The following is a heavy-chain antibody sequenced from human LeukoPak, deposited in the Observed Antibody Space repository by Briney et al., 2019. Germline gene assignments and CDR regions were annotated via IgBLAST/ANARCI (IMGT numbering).Heavy chain of an antibody. CDR1: GYTFTSYY. CDR3: ATARDSSSWYN. J-gene: IGHJ4*02. CDR2: IIPILGIA. Sequence: ASVKVSCKASGYTFTSYYMHWVRQAPGQGLEWMGRIIPILGIANYAQKFQGRVTITADKSTSTAYMELSSLRSEDTAVYYCATARDSSSWYNWGQGTLVTVSS. D-gene: IGHD6-13*01. V-gene: IGHV1-69*02.